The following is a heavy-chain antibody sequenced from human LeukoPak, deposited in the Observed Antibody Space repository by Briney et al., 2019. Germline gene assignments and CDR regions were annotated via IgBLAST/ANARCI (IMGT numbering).Heavy chain of an antibody. CDR2: ISAYNGNT. J-gene: IGHJ4*02. CDR1: AYTLSNFG. Sequence: ASVKVSCKTSAYTLSNFGFNWVRQAPGQGLEWMGWISAYNGNTKYAQRFQGRSTMTTDTSTSTAYMELRSLTSDDTAVYYCARDLDGSGSYYTDYWGQGTLVTVSS. CDR3: ARDLDGSGSYYTDY. V-gene: IGHV1-18*01. D-gene: IGHD3-10*01.